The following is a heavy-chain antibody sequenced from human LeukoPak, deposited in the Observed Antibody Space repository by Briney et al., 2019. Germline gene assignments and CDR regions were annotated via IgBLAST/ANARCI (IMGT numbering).Heavy chain of an antibody. CDR2: INPNMVGT. CDR3: AGALYYDSSGYYSSSYYYFQL. D-gene: IGHD3-22*01. V-gene: IGHV1-2*02. J-gene: IGHJ1*01. CDR1: GYTFTSYY. Sequence: ASLTVSCKASGYTFTSYYLHWVRQAPGQGLEWMGWINPNMVGTNYAQKFQGRVTMTRDTSISTAYMELSRLRSDDTVEYYCAGALYYDSSGYYSSSYYYFQLWGRGTLVTVSS.